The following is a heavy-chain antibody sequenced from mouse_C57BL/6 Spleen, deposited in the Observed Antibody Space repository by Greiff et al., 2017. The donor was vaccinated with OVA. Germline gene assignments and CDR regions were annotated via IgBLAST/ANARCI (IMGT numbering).Heavy chain of an antibody. V-gene: IGHV1-50*01. CDR1: GYTFTSYW. CDR2: IDPSDSYT. D-gene: IGHD1-1*01. J-gene: IGHJ4*01. CDR3: ARFYGSPYYDAMDY. Sequence: QVQLQQPGAELVKPGASVKLSCKASGYTFTSYWMQWVKQRPGQGLEWIGEIDPSDSYTTYNQKFKGKATLTVDTSSSTAYMQLSSLTSEDSAVYYCARFYGSPYYDAMDYWGQGTSVTVSS.